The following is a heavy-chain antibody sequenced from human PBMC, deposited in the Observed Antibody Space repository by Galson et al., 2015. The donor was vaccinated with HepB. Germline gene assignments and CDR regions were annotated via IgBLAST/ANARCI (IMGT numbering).Heavy chain of an antibody. J-gene: IGHJ4*02. D-gene: IGHD2-2*01. CDR1: GFTFDDYA. V-gene: IGHV3-9*01. Sequence: SLRLSCAASGFTFDDYAMHWVRQAPGKGLEWVSGISWNSGSIGYADSVKGRFTISRDNAKNSLFLQMNSLSAEDTALYYCAKDIGYCSSTSCRGPFDYWGQGTLSPSPQ. CDR2: ISWNSGSI. CDR3: AKDIGYCSSTSCRGPFDY.